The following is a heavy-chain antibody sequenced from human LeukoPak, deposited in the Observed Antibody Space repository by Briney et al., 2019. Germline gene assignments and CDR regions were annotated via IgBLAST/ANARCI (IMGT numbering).Heavy chain of an antibody. D-gene: IGHD1-7*01. CDR1: GFTVSSTY. V-gene: IGHV3-66*01. CDR3: ARGGPFTGPTSTPRASDY. Sequence: GGSLRLFCAASGFTVSSTYMSWVRQAPGKGLEWVSVIYSGGSPYYADSVKGRFTISRDNSKNTVYLQMNSLRAEDTAVYHCARGGPFTGPTSTPRASDYWGQGILVTVSS. CDR2: IYSGGSP. J-gene: IGHJ4*02.